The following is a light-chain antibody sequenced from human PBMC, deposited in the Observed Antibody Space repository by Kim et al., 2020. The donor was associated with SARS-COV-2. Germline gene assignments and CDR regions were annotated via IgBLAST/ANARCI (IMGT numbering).Light chain of an antibody. V-gene: IGLV3-1*01. Sequence: SYELTQPPSVSVSPGQTARITCPGDKLGEKYTSWYQHKSGQSPVVVIYQDNKRPSGMTERFSGSSSGNTATLTISGTQPRDEADYYCQTWDSTTVIFGGG. J-gene: IGLJ2*01. CDR3: QTWDSTTVI. CDR2: QDN. CDR1: KLGEKY.